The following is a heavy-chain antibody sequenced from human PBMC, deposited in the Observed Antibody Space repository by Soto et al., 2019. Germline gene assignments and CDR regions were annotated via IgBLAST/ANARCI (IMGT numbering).Heavy chain of an antibody. Sequence: QVQLVQSGAEVKKPGSSVKVSCKASGGTFSSYAISWGRQAPGQGLEWMGGIIPIFGTANYAQKFQGRVTITADESTSTAYMELSSLRSEDTAVYYCARSANSGSYYSRYYGMDVWGQGTTVTVSS. CDR1: GGTFSSYA. CDR3: ARSANSGSYYSRYYGMDV. D-gene: IGHD1-26*01. J-gene: IGHJ6*02. V-gene: IGHV1-69*01. CDR2: IIPIFGTA.